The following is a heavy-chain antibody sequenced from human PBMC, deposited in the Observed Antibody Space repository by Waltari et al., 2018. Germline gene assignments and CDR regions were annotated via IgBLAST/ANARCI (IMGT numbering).Heavy chain of an antibody. CDR2: IYYSGST. CDR1: GGSISSGDYY. Sequence: QVQLQESGPGLVKPSQNLSLTCTVSGGSISSGDYYWSWIRQPPRKGLTWMGYIYYSGSTYYNPSRKSRVTISVDTSKNQFSLKLSSVTAADTAVYYCARGLYDFWSGNVRRDILTGYYIYFDYWGQGTLVTVSS. V-gene: IGHV4-30-4*08. J-gene: IGHJ4*02. D-gene: IGHD3-9*01. CDR3: ARGLYDFWSGNVRRDILTGYYIYFDY.